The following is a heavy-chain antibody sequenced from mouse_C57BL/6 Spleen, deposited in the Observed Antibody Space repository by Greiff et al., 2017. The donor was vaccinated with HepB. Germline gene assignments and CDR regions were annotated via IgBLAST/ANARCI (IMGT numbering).Heavy chain of an antibody. D-gene: IGHD2-3*01. Sequence: QVQLQQPGAELVRPGSSVKLSCKASGYTFTSYWMDWVKQRPGQGLEWIGNIYPSDSETHYNQKFKDKATLTVDKSSSTAYMQLSSLTSEDSAVYYCARKMGYFYYWGQGTTLTVSS. CDR2: IYPSDSET. J-gene: IGHJ2*01. CDR3: ARKMGYFYY. CDR1: GYTFTSYW. V-gene: IGHV1-61*01.